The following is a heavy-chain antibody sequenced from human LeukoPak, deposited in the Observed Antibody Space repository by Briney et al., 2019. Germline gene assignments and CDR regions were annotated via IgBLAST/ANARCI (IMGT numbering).Heavy chain of an antibody. Sequence: GGSLRLSCAGSGFTFSSSWIHWVRQAPGKGLVWVSRMNGDGSTIDYAASVKGRFTISRDNARNTLYLQMNSLSAEDTAVYYCARAGNYYFEYWGQGTLVTVSS. D-gene: IGHD1-1*01. CDR3: ARAGNYYFEY. CDR1: GFTFSSSW. CDR2: MNGDGSTI. V-gene: IGHV3-74*01. J-gene: IGHJ4*02.